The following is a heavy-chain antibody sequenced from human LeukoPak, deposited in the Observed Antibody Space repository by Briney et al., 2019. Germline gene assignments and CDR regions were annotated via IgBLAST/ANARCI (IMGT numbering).Heavy chain of an antibody. CDR2: MNPNSGNT. V-gene: IGHV1-8*02. J-gene: IGHJ5*02. Sequence: GASVKVSCKASGGTFSSYAINWVRQATGQGLEWMGWMNPNSGNTGYAQKFQGRVTMTRNTSISTAYMELSSLRSEDTAAYYCARSGLDSSSWYGGFDPWGQGTLVTVSS. CDR1: GGTFSSYA. D-gene: IGHD6-13*01. CDR3: ARSGLDSSSWYGGFDP.